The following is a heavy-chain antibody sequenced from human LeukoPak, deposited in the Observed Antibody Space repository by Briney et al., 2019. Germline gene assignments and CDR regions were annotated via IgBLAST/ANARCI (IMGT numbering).Heavy chain of an antibody. CDR2: IYYSGST. D-gene: IGHD2-15*01. CDR1: GGSVSSASYY. V-gene: IGHV4-61*01. J-gene: IGHJ4*02. CDR3: AREVFGGSVDFDY. Sequence: SETLSLTCTVSGGSVSSASYYWSWIRQPPGKGLEWIGFIYYSGSTNYNPSLKSRGTISVDTSKNQFSLKLTSVTAADTAVYYCAREVFGGSVDFDYWGQGTLVTVSS.